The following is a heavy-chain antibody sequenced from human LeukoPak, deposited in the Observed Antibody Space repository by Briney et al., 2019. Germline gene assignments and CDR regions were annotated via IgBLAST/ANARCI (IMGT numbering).Heavy chain of an antibody. CDR3: ARDPASCGGDCYSPPLGAFDI. CDR2: IYSGGST. CDR1: GFTVSSNY. Sequence: GGSLRLSCAASGFTVSSNYMSWVRQAPGKGLEWVSVIYSGGSTYYADSVKGRFTISRDNSKNTLYLQMNSLRAEDTAVYYCARDPASCGGDCYSPPLGAFDIWGQGTMVTVSS. V-gene: IGHV3-53*01. D-gene: IGHD2-21*02. J-gene: IGHJ3*02.